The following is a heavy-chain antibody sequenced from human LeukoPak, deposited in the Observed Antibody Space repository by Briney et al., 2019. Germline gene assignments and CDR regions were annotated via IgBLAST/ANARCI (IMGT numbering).Heavy chain of an antibody. CDR1: GFTFSSYG. CDR3: AKEASGRY. Sequence: GGSLRLSCAASGFTFSSYGMHWVRQAPGKGLEWVADIWFDGKNEHFADSVKGRFAISRDNSKNTVYLQINSLRAEDTAVYYCAKEASGRYWGQGTLVTVSS. CDR2: IWFDGKNE. J-gene: IGHJ4*02. V-gene: IGHV3-33*03.